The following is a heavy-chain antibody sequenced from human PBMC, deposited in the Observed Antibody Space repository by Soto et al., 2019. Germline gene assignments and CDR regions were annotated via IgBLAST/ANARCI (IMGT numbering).Heavy chain of an antibody. D-gene: IGHD2-15*01. J-gene: IGHJ5*02. Sequence: ASVKVSCKASGGTFSRYSITCVRQAPGHGLEWIGRIIPIFGIPTYAQKLQGRVTMTTDTSTSTAYMELRSLRSDDTAVYYCARVVGALGHWFDPWGQGTLVTVSS. CDR1: GGTFSRYS. CDR3: ARVVGALGHWFDP. V-gene: IGHV1-69*02. CDR2: IIPIFGIP.